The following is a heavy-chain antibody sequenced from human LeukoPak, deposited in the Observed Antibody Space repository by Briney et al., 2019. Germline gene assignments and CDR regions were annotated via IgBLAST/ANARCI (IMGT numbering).Heavy chain of an antibody. D-gene: IGHD6-6*01. J-gene: IGHJ4*02. Sequence: SQTLSLTCTVSGGSISSGGYYWSWIRQHPGKGLEWIGYIYYSGSTYYNPSLKSRVTISVDTSKNQFSLKLSSVTAADTAVYYRARDSHGYSSSSHLGYWGQGTLVTVSS. V-gene: IGHV4-31*03. CDR1: GGSISSGGYY. CDR2: IYYSGST. CDR3: ARDSHGYSSSSHLGY.